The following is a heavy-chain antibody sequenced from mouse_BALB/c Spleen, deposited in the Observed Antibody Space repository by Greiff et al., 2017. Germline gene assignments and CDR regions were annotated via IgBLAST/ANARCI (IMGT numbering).Heavy chain of an antibody. CDR1: GFNIKDTY. Sequence: VQLQQSGAELVKPGASVKLSCTASGFNIKDTYMHWVKQRPEQGLEWIGRIDPANGNTKYDPKFQGKATITADTSSNTAYLQLSSLTSEDTAVYYCARLSSYGNYEGNWGQGTTLTVSS. CDR3: ARLSSYGNYEGN. D-gene: IGHD2-1*01. V-gene: IGHV14-3*02. CDR2: IDPANGNT. J-gene: IGHJ2*01.